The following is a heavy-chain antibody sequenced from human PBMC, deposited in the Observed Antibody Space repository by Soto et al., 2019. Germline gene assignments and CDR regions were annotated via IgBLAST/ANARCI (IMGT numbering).Heavy chain of an antibody. V-gene: IGHV3-15*01. D-gene: IGHD5-18*01. CDR1: GFTFSNAW. Sequence: GGSLRLSCAASGFTFSNAWMSWVRQAPGKGLEWVGRIKSKTDGGTTDYAAPVKGRFTISRDDSKNTLYLQMNSLKTEDTAVYYCTTLYLRTVGGGYSYGPPGYWGQGTLVTVSS. CDR3: TTLYLRTVGGGYSYGPPGY. CDR2: IKSKTDGGTT. J-gene: IGHJ4*02.